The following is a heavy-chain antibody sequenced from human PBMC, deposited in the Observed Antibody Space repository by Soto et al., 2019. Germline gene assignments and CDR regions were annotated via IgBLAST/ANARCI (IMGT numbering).Heavy chain of an antibody. D-gene: IGHD1-7*01. Sequence: GGSLRLSCAASGFSFSSDSMGWVRQAPGKGLEWVSSISSSGSFMNYADSVKGRFTISRDNAKNSLYLQMSSLKDEDTAVYYCARDPPSGTTLDWFDSWGQGTLVTVSS. V-gene: IGHV3-21*01. CDR2: ISSSGSFM. CDR3: ARDPPSGTTLDWFDS. CDR1: GFSFSSDS. J-gene: IGHJ5*01.